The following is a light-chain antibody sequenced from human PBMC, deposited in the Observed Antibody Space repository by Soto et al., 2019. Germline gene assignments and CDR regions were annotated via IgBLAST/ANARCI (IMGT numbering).Light chain of an antibody. V-gene: IGKV1-39*01. J-gene: IGKJ1*01. Sequence: DIQMTQSPSSLSASVGDRVTITCRASQSISSYLNWYQQKPGKAPKXLIYAASSLQSGVPSRFSGSGSGTDFTLTISSLQPEDFETYYCQQSYSTPRTFGQGTKVDI. CDR3: QQSYSTPRT. CDR1: QSISSY. CDR2: AAS.